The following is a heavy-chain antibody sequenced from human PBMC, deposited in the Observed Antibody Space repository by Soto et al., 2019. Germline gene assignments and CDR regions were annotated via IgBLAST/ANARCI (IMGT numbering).Heavy chain of an antibody. V-gene: IGHV3-23*01. Sequence: GGFLRLSCAASGFTFSSYAMSWVRQAPGKGLEWVSGISDSGGSTYYADSVKGRFTISRDNSKNTLYLQMNSLRAEDTAVYYCAKGTYYYGSAPYYFDYWGQGTLVTVSS. CDR3: AKGTYYYGSAPYYFDY. J-gene: IGHJ4*02. CDR1: GFTFSSYA. CDR2: ISDSGGST. D-gene: IGHD3-10*01.